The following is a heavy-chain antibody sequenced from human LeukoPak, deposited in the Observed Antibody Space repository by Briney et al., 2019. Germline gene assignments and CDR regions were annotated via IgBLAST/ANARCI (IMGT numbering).Heavy chain of an antibody. J-gene: IGHJ5*02. CDR3: ARALPPRRPSGHWFDP. V-gene: IGHV4-61*02. Sequence: PSETLSLTCTVSGGSISSTSYYWSWIRQPAGKGLEWIGRIYTSGSTNYNPSLKSRVTISVDTSKNQFSLKLSSVTAADTAVYYCARALPPRRPSGHWFDPWGQGTLVTVSS. CDR2: IYTSGST. D-gene: IGHD2-15*01. CDR1: GGSISSTSYY.